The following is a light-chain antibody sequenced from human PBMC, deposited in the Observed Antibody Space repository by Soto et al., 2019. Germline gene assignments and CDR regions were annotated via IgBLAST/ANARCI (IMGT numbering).Light chain of an antibody. Sequence: QSALTQPASVSGSPGQSITISCTGTSSDVGAYNLVSWHQHHPGRAPKLFIFDVSDRHSGVSNRFSGSKSGNTASLTISGLQAEDEAFYYCSSYTDTTTLVFGGGTKLTVL. V-gene: IGLV2-14*02. CDR1: SSDVGAYNL. CDR3: SSYTDTTTLV. J-gene: IGLJ3*02. CDR2: DVS.